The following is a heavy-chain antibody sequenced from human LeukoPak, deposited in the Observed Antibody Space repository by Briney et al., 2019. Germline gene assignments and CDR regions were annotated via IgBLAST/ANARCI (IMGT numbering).Heavy chain of an antibody. CDR1: GFTFDDYD. CDR3: ARDLRRGLGITIFAEYYFDY. CDR2: INWNGGST. D-gene: IGHD3-3*01. Sequence: GGSLRLSCAASGFTFDDYDMTWVRHAPGKGLEWVSGINWNGGSTGYADSVKGRFTISRDNAKNSLYLQMNSLRAEDTALYYCARDLRRGLGITIFAEYYFDYWGQGTLVTVSS. J-gene: IGHJ4*02. V-gene: IGHV3-20*04.